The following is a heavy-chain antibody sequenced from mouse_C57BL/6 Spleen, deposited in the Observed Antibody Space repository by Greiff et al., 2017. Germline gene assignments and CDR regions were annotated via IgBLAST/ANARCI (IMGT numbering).Heavy chain of an antibody. CDR3: AREGYDYGEAWFAY. J-gene: IGHJ3*01. CDR2: IYPGSGNT. D-gene: IGHD2-4*01. V-gene: IGHV1-76*01. CDR1: GYTFTDYY. Sequence: VQLQQSGAELVRPGASVKLSCKASGYTFTDYYINWVKQRPGQGLEWIARIYPGSGNTYYNEKFKGKATLTAEKSSSTAYMQLSSLTSEDSAVYFCAREGYDYGEAWFAYWGQGTLVTVSA.